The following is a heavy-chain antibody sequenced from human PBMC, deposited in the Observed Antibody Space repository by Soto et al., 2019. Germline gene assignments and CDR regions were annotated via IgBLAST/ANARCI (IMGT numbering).Heavy chain of an antibody. CDR3: ARSPHVLRYLDWSKRENWFDP. CDR2: INAGNGNT. CDR1: GYTFTSYA. J-gene: IGHJ5*02. V-gene: IGHV1-3*01. Sequence: QVQLVQSGAEVKKPGASVKVSCKASGYTFTSYAMHWVRQAPGQSLEGMGWINAGNGNTKYSQKFQGRVTITRDTSDSTAYMGLSSLRSEDTAGYYGARSPHVLRYLDWSKRENWFDPWGQGTLVTVSS. D-gene: IGHD3-9*01.